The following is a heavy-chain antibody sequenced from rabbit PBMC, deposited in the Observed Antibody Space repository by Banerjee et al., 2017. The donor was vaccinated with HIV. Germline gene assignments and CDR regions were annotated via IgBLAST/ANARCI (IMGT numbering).Heavy chain of an antibody. CDR1: GVSFTELAL. CDR2: INTITGKA. Sequence: QAPLVESGDSLVKLEESLTHTCKASGVSFTELALMCWVRQAPGKGLEWIGCINTITGKAVYATWAKGRFTISRASSTTVFLQMTSLTAADTATYFCARDLPDIIGWNFGFRGQGTLVTVS. V-gene: IGHV1S45*01. J-gene: IGHJ3*01. CDR3: ARDLPDIIGWNFGF. D-gene: IGHD1-1*01.